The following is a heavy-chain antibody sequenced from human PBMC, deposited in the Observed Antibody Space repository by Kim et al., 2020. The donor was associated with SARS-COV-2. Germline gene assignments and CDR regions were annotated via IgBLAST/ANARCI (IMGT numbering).Heavy chain of an antibody. CDR3: ARGAQVRGVIIRKYGMDV. D-gene: IGHD3-10*01. J-gene: IGHJ6*02. V-gene: IGHV4-34*01. Sequence: KSRVTISVDTSKNQFSLKLGSVTAADTAVYYCARGAQVRGVIIRKYGMDVWGQGTTVTVSS.